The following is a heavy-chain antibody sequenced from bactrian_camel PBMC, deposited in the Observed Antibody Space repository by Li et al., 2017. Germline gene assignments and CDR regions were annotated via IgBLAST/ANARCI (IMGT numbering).Heavy chain of an antibody. V-gene: IGHV3S1*01. CDR3: ASVATVAKVRFGECSFGS. CDR1: GYTYSSYC. Sequence: HVQLVESGGGTVEAGGSLTLSCAASGYTYSSYCMGWFRQAPGKGREGVAGFDVGRRTPYYVDSVKGRFTISRDRAKNTLTLQMDSLKPEDTAVYYCASVATVAKVRFGECSFGSWGQGTQVTVS. J-gene: IGHJ6*01. CDR2: FDVGRRTP. D-gene: IGHD6*01.